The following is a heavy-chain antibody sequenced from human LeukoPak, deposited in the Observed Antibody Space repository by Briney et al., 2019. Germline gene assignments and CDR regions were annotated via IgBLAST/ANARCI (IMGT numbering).Heavy chain of an antibody. CDR1: GYTFTSYD. J-gene: IGHJ4*02. V-gene: IGHV1-18*01. D-gene: IGHD3-3*01. Sequence: ASVKVSCKASGYTFTSYDINWVRQATGQGLQWMGWISAYNGNTNYAQKLQGRVTMTTDTSTSTAYMELRSLRSDDTAVYYCARAPLTIFGVVISDYWGQGTLVTVSS. CDR3: ARAPLTIFGVVISDY. CDR2: ISAYNGNT.